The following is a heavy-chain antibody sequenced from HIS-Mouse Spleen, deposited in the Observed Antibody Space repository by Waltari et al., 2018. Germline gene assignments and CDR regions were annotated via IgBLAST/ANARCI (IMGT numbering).Heavy chain of an antibody. CDR1: GFTVSSNY. Sequence: EVQLVETGGGLIQPGGSLRLSCAASGFTVSSNYMSWVRQAPGKGRGWVAVIYSGGSTYYADSGKGRFTMSRDNSKNTLYLQMNSLRAEDTAVYYCARHYYYGSGSYYFDYWGQGTLVTVSS. J-gene: IGHJ4*02. D-gene: IGHD3-10*01. CDR2: IYSGGST. CDR3: ARHYYYGSGSYYFDY. V-gene: IGHV3-53*02.